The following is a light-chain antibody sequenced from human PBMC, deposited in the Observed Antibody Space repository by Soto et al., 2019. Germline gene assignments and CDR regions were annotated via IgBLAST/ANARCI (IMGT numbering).Light chain of an antibody. CDR1: GSNIGNNN. CDR2: KNN. CDR3: GAWDDSLSGHV. J-gene: IGLJ1*01. V-gene: IGLV1-47*01. Sequence: QSVLAQPPSASGTPGQRVTISCSGSGSNIGNNNVYWYQQFPGTAPKLLLYKNNQRPSGVPDRFSGSKSDTSASLAISGLRSEDEADYYCGAWDDSLSGHVFGTGTKVTVL.